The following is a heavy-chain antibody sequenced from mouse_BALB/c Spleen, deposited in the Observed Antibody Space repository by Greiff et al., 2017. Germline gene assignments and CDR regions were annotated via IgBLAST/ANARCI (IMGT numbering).Heavy chain of an antibody. CDR1: GYTFTSYW. CDR2: INPSNGRT. CDR3: ARLLRSSWVAY. V-gene: IGHV1S81*02. J-gene: IGHJ3*01. D-gene: IGHD1-1*01. Sequence: QVQLQQPGAELVKPGASVKLSCKASGYTFTSYWMHWVKQRPGQGLEWIGEINPSNGRTNYNEKFKSKATLTVDKSSSTAYMQLSSLTSEDSAVYYGARLLRSSWVAYWGQGTLVTVSA.